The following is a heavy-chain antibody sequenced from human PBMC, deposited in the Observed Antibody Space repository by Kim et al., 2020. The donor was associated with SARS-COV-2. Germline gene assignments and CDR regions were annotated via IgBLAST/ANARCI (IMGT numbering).Heavy chain of an antibody. Sequence: SETLSLTCTVSGASISSSFNYWGWIRQPPGKGLEWIGSVYHSGTTYDSPSLKSRVTVSVDTSKNEFSLNVTSVTAADTAVYFCARLPHDSSGYVDCWGQGILVTVSS. J-gene: IGHJ4*02. CDR3: ARLPHDSSGYVDC. CDR2: VYHSGTT. CDR1: GASISSSFNY. D-gene: IGHD3-22*01. V-gene: IGHV4-39*01.